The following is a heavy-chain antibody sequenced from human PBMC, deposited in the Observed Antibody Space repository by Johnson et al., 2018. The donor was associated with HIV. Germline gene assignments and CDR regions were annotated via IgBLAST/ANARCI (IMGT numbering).Heavy chain of an antibody. D-gene: IGHD3-10*01. CDR1: GFTFHEYA. Sequence: VQLVESGGGLVQPGRSLRLTCVGSGFTFHEYAMHWVRQIPGKGLEWVSGISWNRGSVDYVDSVKGRFTISRDNAKKSLFLQMNSLRAEDTALYYCTKDMVSWFGELPWAFDTFDMWGQGTMVTVSS. CDR3: TKDMVSWFGELPWAFDTFDM. J-gene: IGHJ3*02. CDR2: ISWNRGSV. V-gene: IGHV3-9*01.